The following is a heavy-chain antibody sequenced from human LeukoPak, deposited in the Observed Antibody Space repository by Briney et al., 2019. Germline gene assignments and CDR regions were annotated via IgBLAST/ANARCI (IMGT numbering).Heavy chain of an antibody. V-gene: IGHV3-23*01. D-gene: IGHD3-10*01. Sequence: GGSLRLSCAGSEFTFSNYVMNWVRRAPGKGLEGVSGISGGGGYTYLAGSVKGRFTISRDNSKNMLYLQMNSLRAEDTAVYYCTTGLRQVWSVAYWGQGTRVTVSS. CDR1: EFTFSNYV. CDR2: ISGGGGYT. CDR3: TTGLRQVWSVAY. J-gene: IGHJ4*02.